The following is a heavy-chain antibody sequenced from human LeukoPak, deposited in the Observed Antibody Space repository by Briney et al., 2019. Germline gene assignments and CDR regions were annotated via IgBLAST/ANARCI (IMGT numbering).Heavy chain of an antibody. CDR1: GYTFTSYG. Sequence: ASVKVSCKASGYTFTSYGISWVRQAPGQGLEWMRWISAYNGNTNYAQKLQGRVTMTTDTSTSTAYMELRSLRSDDTAVYYCARDQTYYDFWSGRPTPADYWGQGTLVTVSS. D-gene: IGHD3-3*01. J-gene: IGHJ4*02. CDR2: ISAYNGNT. V-gene: IGHV1-18*01. CDR3: ARDQTYYDFWSGRPTPADY.